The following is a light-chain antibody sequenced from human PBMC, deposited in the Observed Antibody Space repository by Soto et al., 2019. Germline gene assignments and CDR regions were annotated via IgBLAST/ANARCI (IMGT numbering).Light chain of an antibody. CDR3: QQYHDWPPIT. CDR2: GAS. CDR1: QSVSSD. Sequence: EIVMTQSPDTLSVSPGEGVTLSCRASQSVSSDLAWYQQKPGQSPRPLMYGASTRATDIPARFSGGGSGTEFPLTISSLQSEDVAIYYCQQYHDWPPITFGPGTKVEIK. V-gene: IGKV3-15*01. J-gene: IGKJ3*01.